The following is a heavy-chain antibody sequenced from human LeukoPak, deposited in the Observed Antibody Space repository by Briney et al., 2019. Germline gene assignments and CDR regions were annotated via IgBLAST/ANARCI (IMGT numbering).Heavy chain of an antibody. J-gene: IGHJ4*02. CDR3: ARDRSGSGTLDY. Sequence: GASVKVSCKASGYTFTSHAMNWVRQAPGQGLEWMGWMNPNSGNTGYAQKFQGRVTMTRNTSISTAYMELSSLRSEDTAVYYCARDRSGSGTLDYWGQGTLVTVSS. CDR2: MNPNSGNT. V-gene: IGHV1-8*01. D-gene: IGHD3-10*01. CDR1: GYTFTSHA.